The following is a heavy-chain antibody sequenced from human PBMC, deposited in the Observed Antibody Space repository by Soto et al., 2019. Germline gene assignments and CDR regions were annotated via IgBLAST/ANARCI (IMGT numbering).Heavy chain of an antibody. Sequence: ASVKVSCKASGYTFTSFGISWVRQAPGQGLEWMGWISAYNGNTNYAQKLQGRVTMTTDTSTSTAYMELRSLRSDDTAVYYCARAPDILTGYSPDYWGQGTLVTVSS. CDR1: GYTFTSFG. CDR2: ISAYNGNT. CDR3: ARAPDILTGYSPDY. V-gene: IGHV1-18*01. D-gene: IGHD3-9*01. J-gene: IGHJ4*02.